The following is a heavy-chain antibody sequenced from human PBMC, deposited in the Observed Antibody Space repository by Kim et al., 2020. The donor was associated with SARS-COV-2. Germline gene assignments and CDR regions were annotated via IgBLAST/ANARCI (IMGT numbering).Heavy chain of an antibody. CDR1: GGSISSGGYY. D-gene: IGHD2-15*01. CDR3: ARMFVVGYAFDI. J-gene: IGHJ3*02. Sequence: SETLSLTCTVSGGSISSGGYYWSWIRQHPGKGLEWIGYMYYSGSTYYNPSLKSRVTISVDTSKNQFSLKLTSVTAADTAVYYCARMFVVGYAFDIWGQGTMVTVSS. CDR2: MYYSGST. V-gene: IGHV4-31*03.